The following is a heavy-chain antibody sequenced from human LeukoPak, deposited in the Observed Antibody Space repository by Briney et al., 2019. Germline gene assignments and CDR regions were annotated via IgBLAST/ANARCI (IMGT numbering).Heavy chain of an antibody. CDR2: IYYSGST. CDR3: ARPNYYDSRGYFN. V-gene: IGHV4-39*01. D-gene: IGHD3-22*01. CDR1: GGSISSSSYY. Sequence: SETLSLTCTVSGGSISSSSYYWGWIRQPPGKGLEWIGSIYYSGSTYYNPSLKSRITISVDTSKNQFSLKLTSVTAADTAVYYCARPNYYDSRGYFNWGQGTLVTVSS. J-gene: IGHJ4*02.